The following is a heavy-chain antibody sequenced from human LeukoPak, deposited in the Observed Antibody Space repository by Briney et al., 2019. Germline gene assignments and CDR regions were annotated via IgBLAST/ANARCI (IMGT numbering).Heavy chain of an antibody. D-gene: IGHD1-26*01. J-gene: IGHJ6*03. V-gene: IGHV4-61*02. CDR2: IYTSGST. CDR3: ASHSGSYRRAYYYYYYMDV. Sequence: PSETLSLTCTVSGGSISSSSYYWSWIRQPAGKGLEWIGRIYTSGSTNYNPSLKSRVTMSVDTSKNQFSLKLSSVTAADTAVYYCASHSGSYRRAYYYYYYMDVWGKGTTVTVSS. CDR1: GGSISSSSYY.